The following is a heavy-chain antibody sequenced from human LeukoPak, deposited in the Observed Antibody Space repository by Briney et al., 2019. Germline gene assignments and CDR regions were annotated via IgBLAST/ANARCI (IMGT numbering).Heavy chain of an antibody. D-gene: IGHD4-17*01. CDR2: IKQDGSEK. CDR1: GFTFSSYW. CDR3: ARASTTVTTDYYYYGMDV. V-gene: IGHV3-7*01. Sequence: PGGSLRLSCAASGFTFSSYWMSWVRQAPGKGLEWVANIKQDGSEKYYVDSVKGRFTISRDNAKNSLYLQMNSLRAEDTAVYYCARASTTVTTDYYYYGMDVWGQGTTVTVSS. J-gene: IGHJ6*02.